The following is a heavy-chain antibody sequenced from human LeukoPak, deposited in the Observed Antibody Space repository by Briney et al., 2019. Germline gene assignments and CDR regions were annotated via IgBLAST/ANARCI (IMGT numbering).Heavy chain of an antibody. D-gene: IGHD3-3*01. Sequence: GGSLRLSCAASGFTFSDYYMSWVRQAPGKGLEWVASIKHDGSEKYYVDSVRGRFTISRDNTKNSLYLQMSSLRAEDTAVYYCATDRGWRTSGYYLYYFEYWGQGTLVTFSS. CDR1: GFTFSDYY. CDR2: IKHDGSEK. CDR3: ATDRGWRTSGYYLYYFEY. J-gene: IGHJ4*02. V-gene: IGHV3-7*01.